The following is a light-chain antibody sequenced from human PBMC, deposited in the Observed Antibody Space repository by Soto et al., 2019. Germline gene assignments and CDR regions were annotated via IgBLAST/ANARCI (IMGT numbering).Light chain of an antibody. V-gene: IGKV3-20*01. CDR3: QQYVRSPPSWT. Sequence: ETVLTQSPGTLSLSPGERATLSCRASQSVSSSYLAWYQQKPGRAPRLLIYDASSRATGIPDRFSGSGSGTDFTLNISRLEPEDFAVYYCQQYVRSPPSWTFGQGTKVEIK. CDR1: QSVSSSY. J-gene: IGKJ1*01. CDR2: DAS.